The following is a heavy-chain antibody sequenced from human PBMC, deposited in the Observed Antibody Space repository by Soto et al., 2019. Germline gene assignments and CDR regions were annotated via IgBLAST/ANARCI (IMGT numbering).Heavy chain of an antibody. V-gene: IGHV3-11*01. Sequence: GSLGLACTASGVAVRHYYLTWIRQTPGKGLEWLSYINTGGSPAYYADYVKGRFTISSVIDNKSLYLHMDSLIDDYTGVYYCATGGIYHETWGPGPLVTVSS. CDR2: INTGGSPA. CDR3: ATGGIYHET. CDR1: GVAVRHYY. D-gene: IGHD2-2*01. J-gene: IGHJ5*02.